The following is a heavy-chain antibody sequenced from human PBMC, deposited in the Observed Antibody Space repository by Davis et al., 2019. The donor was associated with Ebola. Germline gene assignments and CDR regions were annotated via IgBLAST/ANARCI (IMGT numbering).Heavy chain of an antibody. Sequence: GESLKISCAASGFTFSSYAMHWVRQVPGKGLEWVAVISYDGSNKYYADSVKGRFTISRDNSKNTLYLQMNSLRAEDTAVYYCAKCSWLQGWGQGTLVTVSS. V-gene: IGHV3-30*04. D-gene: IGHD5-24*01. J-gene: IGHJ4*02. CDR3: AKCSWLQG. CDR1: GFTFSSYA. CDR2: ISYDGSNK.